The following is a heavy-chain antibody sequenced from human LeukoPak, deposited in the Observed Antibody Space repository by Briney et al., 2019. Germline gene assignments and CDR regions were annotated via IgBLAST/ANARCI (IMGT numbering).Heavy chain of an antibody. CDR3: ARAFSDYYDSSGYYYHDAFDI. D-gene: IGHD3-22*01. J-gene: IGHJ3*02. Sequence: ASVKVSCKASGYTFTSYGISWVRQAPGQGLEWMGWISAYNGNTNYAQKFQGWVTMTRDTSISTAYMELSRLRSDDTAVYYCARAFSDYYDSSGYYYHDAFDIWGQGTMVTVSS. CDR1: GYTFTSYG. V-gene: IGHV1-18*01. CDR2: ISAYNGNT.